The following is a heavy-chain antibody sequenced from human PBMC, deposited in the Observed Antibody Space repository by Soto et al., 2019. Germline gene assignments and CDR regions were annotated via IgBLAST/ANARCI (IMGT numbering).Heavy chain of an antibody. Sequence: SETLSLTCTVSGGSISSSSYYWGWIRQPPGKGLEWIGSIYYSGSTYYNPSLKSRVTISVDTSKNQFSLKLSSVTAADTAVYYCARRAGVDSSGYYEAFDIWGQGTMVTVSS. CDR1: GGSISSSSYY. D-gene: IGHD3-22*01. V-gene: IGHV4-39*01. CDR2: IYYSGST. J-gene: IGHJ3*02. CDR3: ARRAGVDSSGYYEAFDI.